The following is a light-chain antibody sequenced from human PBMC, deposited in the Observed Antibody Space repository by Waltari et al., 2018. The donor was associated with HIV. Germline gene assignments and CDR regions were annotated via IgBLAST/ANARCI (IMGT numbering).Light chain of an antibody. CDR2: EVT. V-gene: IGLV2-14*01. J-gene: IGLJ1*01. Sequence: QSALTQPASVSGSPGQSITISCTGTSSDGGGYNYVSWYQKHPGKAPKLMIYEVTNRPSGVSNRFSGSKSGNTASLTISGLQAEDEADYYCSSYKSSSTPYVFGTGTKVTVL. CDR3: SSYKSSSTPYV. CDR1: SSDGGGYNY.